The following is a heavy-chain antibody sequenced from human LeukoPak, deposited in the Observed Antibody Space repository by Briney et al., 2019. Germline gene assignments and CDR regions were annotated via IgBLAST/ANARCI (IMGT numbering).Heavy chain of an antibody. V-gene: IGHV3-66*01. Sequence: GGSLRLSCAASGFTVSSNYMSWVRQAPGKGLEWVSVIYSGGSTYYADSVKGRFTISRDNSKNTLYLQMNSLRAEDTAVYYCARDKVSPYYYYGMDVRGQGTTVTVS. J-gene: IGHJ6*02. CDR1: GFTVSSNY. CDR3: ARDKVSPYYYYGMDV. CDR2: IYSGGST. D-gene: IGHD5/OR15-5a*01.